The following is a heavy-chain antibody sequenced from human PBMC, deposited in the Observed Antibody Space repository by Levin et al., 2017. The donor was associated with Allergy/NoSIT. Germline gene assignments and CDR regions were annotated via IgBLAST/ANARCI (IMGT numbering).Heavy chain of an antibody. CDR2: LNPNTGGT. V-gene: IGHV1-2*06. J-gene: IGHJ5*02. Sequence: ASVKVSCKASGFTFTIYDIHWVRQAPGQGLEWVGRLNPNTGGTDSAQKFMGRVTMTRDTSPTTAFMELTRLRPDDTAIYFCARETIAAPPYNWFDTWGQGALVTVSS. D-gene: IGHD6-13*01. CDR1: GFTFTIYD. CDR3: ARETIAAPPYNWFDT.